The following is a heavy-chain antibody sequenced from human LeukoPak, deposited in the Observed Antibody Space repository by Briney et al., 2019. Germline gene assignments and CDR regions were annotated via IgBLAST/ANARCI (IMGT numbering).Heavy chain of an antibody. CDR3: ARDSGRGGSCDY. CDR1: GFTFSSYS. V-gene: IGHV3-48*01. Sequence: PGGSLRLSCAASGFTFSSYSMKWVRQAPGKGLEWVSHITSSSRTIYYADSVKGRFTISRDNAKNSPYLQMNSLRAEDTAVYYCARDSGRGGSCDYWGQGTLVTVSS. D-gene: IGHD2-15*01. J-gene: IGHJ4*02. CDR2: ITSSSRTI.